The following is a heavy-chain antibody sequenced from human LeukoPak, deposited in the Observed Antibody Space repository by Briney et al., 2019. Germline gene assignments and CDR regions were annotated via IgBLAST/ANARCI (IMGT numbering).Heavy chain of an antibody. V-gene: IGHV1-2*02. J-gene: IGHJ6*03. Sequence: ASVKVSCKASGYSFTGYYMHWVRQAPGQGLEWMGWINPNSGGTNYAQKFQGRVTMTRDTSISTAYMELSRLRSDDTAVYYSAREKEEYYYYYYMDVWGKGTTVTVSS. CDR2: INPNSGGT. CDR3: AREKEEYYYYYYMDV. CDR1: GYSFTGYY.